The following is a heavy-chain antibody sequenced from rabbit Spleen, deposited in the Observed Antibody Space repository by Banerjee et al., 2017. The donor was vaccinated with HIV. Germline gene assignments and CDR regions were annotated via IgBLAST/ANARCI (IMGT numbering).Heavy chain of an antibody. CDR2: TYAGSSGST. CDR3: ARDVGTSFSTYGMDL. CDR1: GFSFTSGYD. D-gene: IGHD8-1*01. J-gene: IGHJ6*01. V-gene: IGHV1S40*01. Sequence: QSLEESGGGLVKPGASLTLTCKASGFSFTSGYDMCWVRQAPGKGLEWIACTYAGSSGSTYYASWAKARFTISKASSTVTLQMTSLTAADTATYFCARDVGTSFSTYGMDLWGQGTLVTVS.